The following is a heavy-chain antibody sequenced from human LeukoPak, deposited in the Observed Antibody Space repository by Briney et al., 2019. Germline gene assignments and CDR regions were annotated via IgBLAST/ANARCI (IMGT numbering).Heavy chain of an antibody. J-gene: IGHJ5*02. CDR3: AKDGSSSSYP. CDR1: GFTFTNYA. V-gene: IGHV3-66*02. CDR2: IYSGGST. Sequence: GGSLRLSCAASGFTFTNYAMSWVRQAPGKGLEWVSVIYSGGSTYYADSVKGRFTISRDNSKNTLYLQMNSLRAEDTAVYYCAKDGSSSSYPWGQGTLVTVSS. D-gene: IGHD6-13*01.